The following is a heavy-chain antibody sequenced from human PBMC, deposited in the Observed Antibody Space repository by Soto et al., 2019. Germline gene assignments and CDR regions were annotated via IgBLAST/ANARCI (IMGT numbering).Heavy chain of an antibody. D-gene: IGHD3-10*01. CDR1: GYIFTGYY. CDR3: VRPLPSGQTHARDV. V-gene: IGHV3-53*01. Sequence: GASVKVSCKASGYIFTGYYVHWVRQAPGKGLEWASVIYNDGTTYYSQSVEGRFTISRDTSKNTLYLQMDRLRDEDTAVYYCVRPLPSGQTHARDVWGQGTTVTVSS. J-gene: IGHJ6*02. CDR2: IYNDGTT.